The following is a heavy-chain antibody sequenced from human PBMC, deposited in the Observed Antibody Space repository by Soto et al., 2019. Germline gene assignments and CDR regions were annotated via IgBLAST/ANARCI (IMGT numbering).Heavy chain of an antibody. J-gene: IGHJ4*02. D-gene: IGHD3-9*01. Sequence: PSETLSLTCTVSGGSISSGGYYWSWIRQHPGKGLEWIGYIYYSGSTYYNPSLKSRVTISVDTSKNQFSLKLSSVTAADTAVYYCARGPYYDILTGYYNGFDYWGQGTLVTVSS. CDR1: GGSISSGGYY. V-gene: IGHV4-31*03. CDR3: ARGPYYDILTGYYNGFDY. CDR2: IYYSGST.